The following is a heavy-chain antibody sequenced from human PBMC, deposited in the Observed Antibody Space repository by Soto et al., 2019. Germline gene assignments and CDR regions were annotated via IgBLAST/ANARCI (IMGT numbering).Heavy chain of an antibody. CDR1: GYTFTSYG. CDR2: ISAYNGNT. D-gene: IGHD2-21*01. J-gene: IGHJ3*02. Sequence: QVQLVQSGAEVKKPGASVKVSSKASGYTFTSYGISWVRQAPGQGLEWMGWISAYNGNTNYAQKLQGRVTMTTDTSTSTAYMELRSLRSDDSAVYYCARDKLVDLTDGAFDIWGQGTMVTVSS. CDR3: ARDKLVDLTDGAFDI. V-gene: IGHV1-18*01.